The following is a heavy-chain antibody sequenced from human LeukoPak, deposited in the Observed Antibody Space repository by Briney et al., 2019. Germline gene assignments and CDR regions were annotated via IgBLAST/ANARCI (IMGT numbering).Heavy chain of an antibody. CDR3: ASHGYSGYGEFDY. Sequence: SETLSLTCTVSGGSISSGDYYWSWIRQPPGKGLEWIGYIYYSGSTYYNPSLKSRVTISVDTSKNQFSLKLSSVTAADTAVYYCASHGYSGYGEFDYWGQGTLVTVSS. CDR2: IYYSGST. D-gene: IGHD5-12*01. J-gene: IGHJ4*02. V-gene: IGHV4-30-4*01. CDR1: GGSISSGDYY.